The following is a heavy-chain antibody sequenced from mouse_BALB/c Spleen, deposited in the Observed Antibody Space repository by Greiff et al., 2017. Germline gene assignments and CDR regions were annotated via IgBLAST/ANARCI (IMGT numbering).Heavy chain of an antibody. D-gene: IGHD1-2*01. V-gene: IGHV1-14*01. CDR3: AVTTAQYYYAMDY. Sequence: QLQESGPELVKPWGSVKMSCKASGYTFTSYVMYWGEQKPGQGLEWIGYINSYNDGTKYNEKFKGKATLTSDKSSSTAYMELSSLTSEDSAVYYCAVTTAQYYYAMDYWGQGTSVTVSS. J-gene: IGHJ4*01. CDR2: INSYNDGT. CDR1: GYTFTSYV.